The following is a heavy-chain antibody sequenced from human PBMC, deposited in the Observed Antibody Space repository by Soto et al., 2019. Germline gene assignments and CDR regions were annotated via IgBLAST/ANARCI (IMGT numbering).Heavy chain of an antibody. CDR3: AKATTNGGWFNPFDS. J-gene: IGHJ4*02. CDR2: LSGSGTST. Sequence: GGSLRLSWAASGFSFVHYAVNRVRQAPVKGLEWVSGLSGSGTSTYYADSVKGRFTISRDNSRDTLFLQMNSLTADDTAVYYCAKATTNGGWFNPFDSWGQGALVTVSS. V-gene: IGHV3-23*01. CDR1: GFSFVHYA. D-gene: IGHD6-19*01.